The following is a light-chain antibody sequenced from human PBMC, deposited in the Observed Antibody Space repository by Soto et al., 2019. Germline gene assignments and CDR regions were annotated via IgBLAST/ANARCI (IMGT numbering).Light chain of an antibody. CDR2: SNN. V-gene: IGLV1-44*01. Sequence: QSVLTQPPSASGTPGQRVTISCSGSSSNIGSNTVNWYQQLPGTAPKLLIYSNNQRPSGVPDRFSGSKSGTSASLAISGLQSEDEADYYCQSYDNSLSGYVVFGGGTQLTVL. J-gene: IGLJ2*01. CDR3: QSYDNSLSGYVV. CDR1: SSNIGSNT.